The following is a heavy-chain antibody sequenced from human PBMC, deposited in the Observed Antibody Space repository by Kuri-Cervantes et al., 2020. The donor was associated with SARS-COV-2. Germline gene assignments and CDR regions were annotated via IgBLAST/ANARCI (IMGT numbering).Heavy chain of an antibody. CDR3: ARASRIQLWLYDAFDI. CDR1: GFAFSSYS. V-gene: IGHV4-34*01. D-gene: IGHD5-18*01. CDR2: INHSGST. Sequence: GSLRLSCAASGFAFSSYSMNWVRQAPGKGLEWIGEINHSGSTNYNPSLKSRVTISVDTSKNQFSLKLSSVTAADTAVYYCARASRIQLWLYDAFDIWGQGTMVTVSS. J-gene: IGHJ3*02.